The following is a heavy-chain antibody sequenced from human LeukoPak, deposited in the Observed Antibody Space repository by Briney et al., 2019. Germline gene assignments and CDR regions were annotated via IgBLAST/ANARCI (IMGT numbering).Heavy chain of an antibody. CDR1: GITFSSNW. V-gene: IGHV3-74*01. D-gene: IGHD2-2*01. CDR3: GSSSSTCCDY. Sequence: GGSLRLSCAASGITFSSNWMHWVRQAPGKGLVWVSRINGDGSVTNYADSVKGRFTISRDNAKNTLYLQMNSLRAEDTAVYYCGSSSSTCCDYWGQGALVSVSS. J-gene: IGHJ4*02. CDR2: INGDGSVT.